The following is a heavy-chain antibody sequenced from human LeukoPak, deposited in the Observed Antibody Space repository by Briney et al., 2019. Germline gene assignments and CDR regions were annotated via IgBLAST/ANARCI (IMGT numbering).Heavy chain of an antibody. CDR1: GYTFTGYY. Sequence: ASVKVSCKASGYTFTGYYMHWVRQAPGQGLEWMGWINPNSGGTNYAQKFQGRVTMTRDTSTSTVYMELSSLRSEDTAVYYCLVSGDAFDIWGQGTMVTVSS. D-gene: IGHD2-2*01. CDR2: INPNSGGT. CDR3: LVSGDAFDI. V-gene: IGHV1-2*02. J-gene: IGHJ3*02.